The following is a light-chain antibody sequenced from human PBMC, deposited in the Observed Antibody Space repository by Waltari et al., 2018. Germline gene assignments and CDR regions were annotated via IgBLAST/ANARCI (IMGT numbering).Light chain of an antibody. V-gene: IGLV6-57*03. Sequence: NFMLTQPHSVSESPGKTVLISCTRSSGTIASNFLQWYQQRPGSATTTVIFEDNERPSGVPDRLYGSIDSSSNSASLTISGLRTEDEADYYCQSYDTTTHWVFGGGTKLTVL. J-gene: IGLJ3*02. CDR2: EDN. CDR1: SGTIASNF. CDR3: QSYDTTTHWV.